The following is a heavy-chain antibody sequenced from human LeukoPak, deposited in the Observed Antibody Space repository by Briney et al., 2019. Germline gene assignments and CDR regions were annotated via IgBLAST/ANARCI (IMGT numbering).Heavy chain of an antibody. CDR1: GFTFSSYA. D-gene: IGHD2-2*01. CDR2: ISYDGSNK. J-gene: IGHJ4*02. Sequence: GGSLRLSCAASGFTFSSYAMHWVRQAPGKGLEWVAVISYDGSNKYYADSVKGRFTISRDNSKNTLYLQMNSLRAEDTAVYYCAKRYCSSTSCYHFDYWGQGTLVTVSS. CDR3: AKRYCSSTSCYHFDY. V-gene: IGHV3-30-3*02.